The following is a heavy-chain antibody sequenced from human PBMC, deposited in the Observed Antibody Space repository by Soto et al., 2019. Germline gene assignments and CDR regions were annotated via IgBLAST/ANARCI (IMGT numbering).Heavy chain of an antibody. CDR2: IKSKTDGGTT. J-gene: IGHJ4*02. V-gene: IGHV3-15*07. CDR3: TTVGGNGRDFDY. Sequence: EVQPVESGGDLVKPGGSLRLSCAASGFIFSNAWMNWVRQAPGKGLEWVGRIKSKTDGGTTDYAAPVKGRFTLSRDDSQNTLYLQLNSLRTEDTAVYYCTTVGGNGRDFDYWGQGTLVTVSS. CDR1: GFIFSNAW. D-gene: IGHD3-16*01.